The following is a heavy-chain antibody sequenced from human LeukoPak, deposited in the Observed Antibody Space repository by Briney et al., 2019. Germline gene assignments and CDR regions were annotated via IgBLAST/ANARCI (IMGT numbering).Heavy chain of an antibody. J-gene: IGHJ4*02. V-gene: IGHV1-46*01. CDR1: GYIFTSYY. Sequence: ASVKVSCKASGYIFTSYYMHWVRQAPGQGLEWMGIINPSGGSTSYAQKFQGRVTMTRDTSTSTVYMELSSLRSEDTAVYYCARGCYESRWLQIFDYWGQGTLVTVSS. CDR3: ARGCYESRWLQIFDY. D-gene: IGHD5-12*01. CDR2: INPSGGST.